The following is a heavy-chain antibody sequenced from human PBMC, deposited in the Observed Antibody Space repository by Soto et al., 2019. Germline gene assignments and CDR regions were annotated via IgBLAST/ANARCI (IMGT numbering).Heavy chain of an antibody. CDR1: GASISSGGYY. V-gene: IGHV4-31*01. CDR2: IYYSGST. CDR3: ARDQRHFGPLGDRFDP. J-gene: IGHJ5*02. D-gene: IGHD3-3*01. Sequence: QVQLQESGPGLVKPSQTLSLTCTVSGASISSGGYYWSWSRQHPGKGLGWFGYIYYSGSTYYTPPLKSPVTISVDTSKNQFTLKMSSVTAADTAVYYCARDQRHFGPLGDRFDPWGQGTLVTVSS.